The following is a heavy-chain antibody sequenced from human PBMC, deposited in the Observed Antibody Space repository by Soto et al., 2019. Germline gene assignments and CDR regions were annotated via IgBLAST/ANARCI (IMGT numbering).Heavy chain of an antibody. V-gene: IGHV3-30-3*01. CDR2: ISYDGSNK. D-gene: IGHD3-22*01. J-gene: IGHJ5*02. Sequence: QGGSLRLSCAASGFTFSSYAMHWVRQAPGKGLEWVAVISYDGSNKYYADSVKGRFTISRDNSKNTLYLQMNSLRAEDTAVYYCARDGKTQGQRLLLRSPRMYNWFDPWGQGTLVTVSS. CDR1: GFTFSSYA. CDR3: ARDGKTQGQRLLLRSPRMYNWFDP.